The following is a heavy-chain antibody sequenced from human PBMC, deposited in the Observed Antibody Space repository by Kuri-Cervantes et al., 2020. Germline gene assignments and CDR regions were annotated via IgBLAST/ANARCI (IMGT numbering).Heavy chain of an antibody. CDR3: ARVVFRYYYDSSAQLGNWFDP. Sequence: SETLSLTCAVYGRSISSGDYYWSWIRQPPGKGLEWIGYIYYSGSTYYNPSLKSRVTISVDTSKNQFSLKLSSVTAADTAVYYCARVVFRYYYDSSAQLGNWFDPWGQGTLVTVSS. V-gene: IGHV4-30-4*01. CDR1: GRSISSGDYY. J-gene: IGHJ5*02. D-gene: IGHD3-22*01. CDR2: IYYSGST.